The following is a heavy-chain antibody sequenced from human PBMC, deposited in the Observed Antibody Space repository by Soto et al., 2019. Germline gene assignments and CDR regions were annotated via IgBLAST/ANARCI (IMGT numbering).Heavy chain of an antibody. CDR1: GGSISNYY. CDR3: ARAPERGVIIAPFDY. J-gene: IGHJ4*02. Sequence: SETLSLTCTVSGGSISNYYWSWTRHPPGKKLEWIGYIYYSGSTNYNPSLKSRVTISVDRSKNQFSLKLSSVTAADTAVYCCARAPERGVIIAPFDYWGQGTLVTVSS. V-gene: IGHV4-59*12. D-gene: IGHD3-10*01. CDR2: IYYSGST.